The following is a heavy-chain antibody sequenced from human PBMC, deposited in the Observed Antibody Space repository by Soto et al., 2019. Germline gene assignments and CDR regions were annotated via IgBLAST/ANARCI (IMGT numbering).Heavy chain of an antibody. J-gene: IGHJ5*02. CDR2: IYYSGST. D-gene: IGHD3-22*01. CDR1: GGSISSGGYY. Sequence: SETLSLTSTVSGGSISSGGYYWSWIRQHKGKGREWIGCIYYSGSTYYNPSLKSRVTLSIDMTNNHVSLILNSVTAADTAVYYCARVGPWVPYYYDSSPYTFENWFDPWGQGTLVTVSS. V-gene: IGHV4-31*02. CDR3: ARVGPWVPYYYDSSPYTFENWFDP.